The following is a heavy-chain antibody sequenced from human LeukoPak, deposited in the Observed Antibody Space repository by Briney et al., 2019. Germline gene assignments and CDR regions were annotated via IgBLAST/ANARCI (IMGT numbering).Heavy chain of an antibody. CDR2: ISWDGGST. V-gene: IGHV3-43D*03. Sequence: GGSLRLSCAAPGFIFDDYVMHWVRQAPGKGLEWVSLISWDGGSTYYADSVKGRFTISRDNSKNSLYLQMNSLRAEDTALYYCAKDIRGSTSWYGLDYWGQGTLVTVSS. D-gene: IGHD6-13*01. CDR1: GFIFDDYV. J-gene: IGHJ4*02. CDR3: AKDIRGSTSWYGLDY.